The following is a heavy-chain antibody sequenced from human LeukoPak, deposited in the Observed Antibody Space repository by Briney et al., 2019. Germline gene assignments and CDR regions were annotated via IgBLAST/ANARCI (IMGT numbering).Heavy chain of an antibody. Sequence: GESLKISCQGSGYSFTSYWIGWVLQMPGKGLEWMGIIYPGDSDTRYSPSFQGQVTISADKSISTAYLQWSSLKASDTAMYYCARHYDSSGYQNWLDPWGQGTLVTVSS. CDR2: IYPGDSDT. CDR3: ARHYDSSGYQNWLDP. CDR1: GYSFTSYW. V-gene: IGHV5-51*01. J-gene: IGHJ5*02. D-gene: IGHD3-22*01.